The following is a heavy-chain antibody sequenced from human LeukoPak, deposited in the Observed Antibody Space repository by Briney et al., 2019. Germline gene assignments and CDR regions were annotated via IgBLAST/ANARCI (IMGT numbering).Heavy chain of an antibody. CDR3: ARINDYSNRYFDY. J-gene: IGHJ4*02. V-gene: IGHV5-51*01. D-gene: IGHD4-11*01. Sequence: GESLKTSCKGSGYSFTSYWIGWVRQMPGKGLEWMGIIYPGDSDTRYSPSFQGQVTISADKSISTAYLQWSSLKASDTAMYYCARINDYSNRYFDYWGQGTLVTVSS. CDR1: GYSFTSYW. CDR2: IYPGDSDT.